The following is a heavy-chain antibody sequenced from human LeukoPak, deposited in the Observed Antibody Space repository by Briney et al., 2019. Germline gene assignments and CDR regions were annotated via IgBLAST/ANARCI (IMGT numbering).Heavy chain of an antibody. CDR2: IIPIFGTA. J-gene: IGHJ4*02. D-gene: IGHD3-10*01. CDR1: GGTFSSYA. CDR3: ASQPYGSGSYYNPHFDY. V-gene: IGHV1-69*01. Sequence: GSSVKVSCKASGGTFSSYATSWVRQAPGQGLEWMGGIIPIFGTANYAQKFQGRVTITADESTSTAYMELSSLRSEDTAVYYCASQPYGSGSYYNPHFDYWGQGTLVTVSS.